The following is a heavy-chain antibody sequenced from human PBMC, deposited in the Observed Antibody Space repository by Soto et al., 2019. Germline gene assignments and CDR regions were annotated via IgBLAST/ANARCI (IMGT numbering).Heavy chain of an antibody. Sequence: SETLSLTCTVSGGSVSSGSYYWSWIRQPPGKGLEWIGYIYYSGSTNYNPSLKSRVTISVDTSKNQFSLKLSSVTAADTAVYYCAREEVRSSTSCYFNWFDPWGQGTLVTVSS. CDR1: GGSVSSGSYY. J-gene: IGHJ5*02. D-gene: IGHD2-2*01. CDR2: IYYSGST. CDR3: AREEVRSSTSCYFNWFDP. V-gene: IGHV4-61*01.